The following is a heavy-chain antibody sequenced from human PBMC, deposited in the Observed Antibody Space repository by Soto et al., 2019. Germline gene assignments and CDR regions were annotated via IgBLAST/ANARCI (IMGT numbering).Heavy chain of an antibody. D-gene: IGHD3-16*02. V-gene: IGHV4-39*01. Sequence: SETLSLTCTVSGGAISSSSYYWGWIRQPPGKGLEWIGSIYYRGSTYYNPSLKSRVTISVVTSKNQFSLKLSSVTAADTAVYYCAKPVIARHAFDIWGQGRVLTVS. CDR1: GGAISSSSYY. J-gene: IGHJ3*02. CDR2: IYYRGST. CDR3: AKPVIARHAFDI.